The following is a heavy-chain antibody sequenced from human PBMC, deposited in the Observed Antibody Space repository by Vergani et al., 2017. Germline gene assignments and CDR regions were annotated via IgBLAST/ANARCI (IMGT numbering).Heavy chain of an antibody. V-gene: IGHV1-3*01. D-gene: IGHD2-2*01. Sequence: QVQLVQSGAEVKKPGASVKVSCKASGYTFTGYYMHWVRQAPGQRLEWMGWINACNGNTKYSQKFQGRVTITRDTSASTAYMELSSLRSEDTAVYYCARVDCSSTCCPYGMDVWGQGTTVTVSS. CDR2: INACNGNT. CDR1: GYTFTGYY. CDR3: ARVDCSSTCCPYGMDV. J-gene: IGHJ6*02.